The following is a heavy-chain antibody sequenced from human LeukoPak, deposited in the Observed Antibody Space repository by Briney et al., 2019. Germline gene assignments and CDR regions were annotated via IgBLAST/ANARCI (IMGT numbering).Heavy chain of an antibody. V-gene: IGHV3-23*01. CDR2: ISGSGGST. CDR1: GFTFSSYW. J-gene: IGHJ4*02. Sequence: GGSLRLSCAGSGFTFSSYWMSWVRQAPGKGLEWVSAISGSGGSTYYADSVKGRFTISRDNSKNALYLQMNSLRAEDTAVYYCAKSRYSSGWSDYFDYWGQGTLVTVSS. CDR3: AKSRYSSGWSDYFDY. D-gene: IGHD6-19*01.